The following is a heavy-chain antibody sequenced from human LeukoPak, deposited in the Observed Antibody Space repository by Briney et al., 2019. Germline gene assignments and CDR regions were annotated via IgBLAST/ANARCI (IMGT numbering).Heavy chain of an antibody. Sequence: GGSLRLSCAASGFSFSSYGIHWVRQAPDKGLEWVAAISSDGSNKHFADSVKGRFTISRDNSENTLYLQMSSLRAEDTAMYYCAKGHSRGWYYFDYWGQGTLVTASS. CDR1: GFSFSSYG. CDR2: ISSDGSNK. D-gene: IGHD6-19*01. CDR3: AKGHSRGWYYFDY. V-gene: IGHV3-30*18. J-gene: IGHJ4*02.